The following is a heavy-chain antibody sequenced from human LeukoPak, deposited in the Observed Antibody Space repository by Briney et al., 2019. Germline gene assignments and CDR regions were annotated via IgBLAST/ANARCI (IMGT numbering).Heavy chain of an antibody. CDR1: GFTFSSYE. J-gene: IGHJ4*02. V-gene: IGHV3-48*03. D-gene: IGHD3-9*01. Sequence: GGSLRLSCAASGFTFSSYEMNWVRQAPGKGLEWVSYISSSAGTTYYADSVKGRFTISRDNAKNSLYLQMSSLSAEDTAVYYCAKMNVLTGYYTPNFDFWGQGTLVTVSS. CDR3: AKMNVLTGYYTPNFDF. CDR2: ISSSAGTT.